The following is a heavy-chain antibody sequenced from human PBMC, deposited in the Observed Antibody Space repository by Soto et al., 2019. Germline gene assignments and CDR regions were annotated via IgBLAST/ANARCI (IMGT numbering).Heavy chain of an antibody. CDR1: GGTFSSYA. CDR3: ARVGDFWSGYPDYYYYGMDV. J-gene: IGHJ6*02. Sequence: SVKVSCKASGGTFSSYAISWVRQAPGQGLEWMGGIIPIFGTANYAQKFQGRVTITADESTSTAYVELSSLRSEDTAVYYCARVGDFWSGYPDYYYYGMDVWGQGTTVTVSS. CDR2: IIPIFGTA. D-gene: IGHD3-3*01. V-gene: IGHV1-69*13.